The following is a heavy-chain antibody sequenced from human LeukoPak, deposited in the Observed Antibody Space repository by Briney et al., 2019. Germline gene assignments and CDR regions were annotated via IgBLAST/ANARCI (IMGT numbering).Heavy chain of an antibody. V-gene: IGHV3-48*03. CDR2: ISDAGNTL. CDR1: GFTFTSHD. J-gene: IGHJ4*02. D-gene: IGHD1-1*01. Sequence: PGGSLRLSCAASGFTFTSHDMNWVRQAPGKRLEWLAYISDAGNTLYYADSVKGRFTISRDNAKNSLSLQMNSLSVDDTAVYYCARTGSYFDHWGQGTLVTVST. CDR3: ARTGSYFDH.